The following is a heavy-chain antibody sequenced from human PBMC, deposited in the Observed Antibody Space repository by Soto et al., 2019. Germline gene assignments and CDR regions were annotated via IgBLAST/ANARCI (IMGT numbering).Heavy chain of an antibody. CDR3: ARGIVRGGFDI. CDR2: LYDTWTT. CDR1: GGSMSENDYY. J-gene: IGHJ3*02. D-gene: IGHD3-10*02. Sequence: QVQLQEAGPGLVRPSQTLSLTCTVAGGSMSENDYYWSWLRQSPGQGLQWIGYLYDTWTTSYSPSLKRRVTMSSDTSRNQFSPKLTSVTAADTALYFCARGIVRGGFDIWGQGTLVTVSS. V-gene: IGHV4-30-4*01.